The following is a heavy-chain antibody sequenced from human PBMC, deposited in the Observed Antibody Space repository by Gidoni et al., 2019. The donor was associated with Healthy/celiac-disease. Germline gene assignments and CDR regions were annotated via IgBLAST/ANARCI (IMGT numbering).Heavy chain of an antibody. V-gene: IGHV3-21*01. CDR1: GFTFSSYS. J-gene: IGHJ4*02. D-gene: IGHD3-3*01. CDR3: ARGHYDFWSGYYVGAFDY. Sequence: RLSCAASGFTFSSYSMNWVRQAPGKGLEWVSSISSSSSYIYYADSVNGRFTISRDNAKNSLYLQMNSLRAEDTAVYYCARGHYDFWSGYYVGAFDYWGQGTLVTVSS. CDR2: ISSSSSYI.